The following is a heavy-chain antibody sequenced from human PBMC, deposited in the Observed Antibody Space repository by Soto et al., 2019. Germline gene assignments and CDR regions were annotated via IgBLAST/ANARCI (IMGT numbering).Heavy chain of an antibody. CDR1: GFTFSSYA. Sequence: GGSLRLSCAASGFTFSSYAMSWVRQAPGKGLEWVSTVGGSGRNTNYADSVKGRFTISRDNSENTLYLQMHSLRAEDTALYYCARDPGGPFDYWGQGTLVTVSS. D-gene: IGHD2-8*02. J-gene: IGHJ4*02. V-gene: IGHV3-23*01. CDR3: ARDPGGPFDY. CDR2: VGGSGRNT.